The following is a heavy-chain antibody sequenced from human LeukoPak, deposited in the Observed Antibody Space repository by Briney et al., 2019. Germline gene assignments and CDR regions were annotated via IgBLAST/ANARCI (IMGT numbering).Heavy chain of an antibody. V-gene: IGHV1-46*01. J-gene: IGHJ5*02. CDR1: GYTFTSYY. CDR3: ARMGSGQGSFDP. D-gene: IGHD2-15*01. Sequence: ASVKVSCKASGYTFTSYYMHWVRQAPGQGLEWMGIINPSGGSTSYAQKFQGRVTMIRDTSTSTVYMELSSLRSEDTAVYYCARMGSGQGSFDPWGQGTLVTVSS. CDR2: INPSGGST.